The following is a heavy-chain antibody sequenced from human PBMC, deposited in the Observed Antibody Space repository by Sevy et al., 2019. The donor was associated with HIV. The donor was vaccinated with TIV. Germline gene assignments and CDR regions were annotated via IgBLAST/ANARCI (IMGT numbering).Heavy chain of an antibody. D-gene: IGHD3-22*01. CDR2: IKSKIDGETT. J-gene: IGHJ4*02. V-gene: IGHV3-15*01. CDR1: GFTLSNAW. CDR3: ATAPGYYDSSPFDY. Sequence: GGSLRLSCAVSGFTLSNAWMNWVRQAPGTGLQWVGLIKSKIDGETTDYASPVKGRFTISRDDSKNTVYLQMNSLKTEDTAVYYCATAPGYYDSSPFDYWGPGTLVTVSS.